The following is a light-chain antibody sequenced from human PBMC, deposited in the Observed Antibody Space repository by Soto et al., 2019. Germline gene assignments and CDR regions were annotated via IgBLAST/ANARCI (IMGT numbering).Light chain of an antibody. Sequence: QSALTQPASVSGSPGQSNTISCTGTSSDVGGYDYVSWYQLHPGKAPKLMVFEVSNRPSGVSYRFSGSKSGNTASLTISGLQAEDEADYFCRSYSISTAYLFGTGTKLTVL. CDR2: EVS. V-gene: IGLV2-14*01. CDR1: SSDVGGYDY. J-gene: IGLJ1*01. CDR3: RSYSISTAYL.